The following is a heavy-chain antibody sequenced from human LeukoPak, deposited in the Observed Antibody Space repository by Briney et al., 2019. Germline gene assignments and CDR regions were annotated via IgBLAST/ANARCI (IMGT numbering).Heavy chain of an antibody. CDR3: ARVSNYDLVWIDY. CDR2: IIPIFGTA. Sequence: WASVKVSCKASGGTFSTYAISWVRQAPGQGLEWMGGIIPIFGTANYAQKFQGRVTITADESTSTAYMELSSLRSEDTAVYYCARVSNYDLVWIDYWGQGTLVTVSS. D-gene: IGHD4-11*01. J-gene: IGHJ4*02. CDR1: GGTFSTYA. V-gene: IGHV1-69*01.